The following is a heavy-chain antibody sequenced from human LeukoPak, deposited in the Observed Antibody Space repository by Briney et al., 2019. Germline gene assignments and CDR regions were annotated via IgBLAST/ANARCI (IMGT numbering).Heavy chain of an antibody. CDR3: ARDHCSSTSCYDY. D-gene: IGHD2-2*01. CDR2: INPNSGGT. V-gene: IGHV1-2*02. Sequence: XWMXWINPNSGGTKYAKKFQGRVTMTRDTSISTAYMELSRLRSDDTAVYYCARDHCSSTSCYDYWGQGTLVTVSS. J-gene: IGHJ4*02.